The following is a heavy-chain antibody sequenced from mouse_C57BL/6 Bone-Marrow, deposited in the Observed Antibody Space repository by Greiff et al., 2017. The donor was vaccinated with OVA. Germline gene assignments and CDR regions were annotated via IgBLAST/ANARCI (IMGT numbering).Heavy chain of an antibody. V-gene: IGHV1-19*01. CDR2: INPYNGGT. CDR1: GYTFTDYY. Sequence: EVMLVESGPVLVKPGASVKMSCKASGYTFTDYYMNWVKQSHGKSLEWIGVINPYNGGTSYNQKFKGKATLTVDKSSSTAYMELNSLTSEDSAVYYCARDGYYPDYWGQGTTLTVSS. J-gene: IGHJ2*01. CDR3: ARDGYYPDY. D-gene: IGHD2-3*01.